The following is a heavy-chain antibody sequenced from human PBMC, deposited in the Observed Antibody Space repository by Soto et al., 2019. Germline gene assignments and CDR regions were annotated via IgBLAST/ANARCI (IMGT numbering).Heavy chain of an antibody. CDR2: IIPIFGTA. V-gene: IGHV1-69*13. D-gene: IGHD3-22*01. CDR1: GGTFSSYA. J-gene: IGHJ6*02. Sequence: AVKVSCKSSGGTFSSYAISWVRQAPGQGLEWMGGIIPIFGTANYAQKFQGRVTITADESTSTAYMELSSLRSEDTAVYYCVPHYYDSRGYQAPDPGRADGWGQGTTVTVSS. CDR3: VPHYYDSRGYQAPDPGRADG.